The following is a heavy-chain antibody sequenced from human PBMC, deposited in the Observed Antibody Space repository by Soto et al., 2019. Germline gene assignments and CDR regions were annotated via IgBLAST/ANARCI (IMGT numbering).Heavy chain of an antibody. CDR3: ARFSYYGSGSYKYYFDY. D-gene: IGHD3-10*01. CDR2: IYYSGST. J-gene: IGHJ4*02. CDR1: GGSISSSSYY. V-gene: IGHV4-39*01. Sequence: SETLFLTCTVSGGSISSSSYYWGWIRQPPGKGLEWNGSIYYSGSTYYNPSLKSRVTISVDTSKNQFSLKLSSVTAADTAVYYCARFSYYGSGSYKYYFDYWGQGTLVTVSS.